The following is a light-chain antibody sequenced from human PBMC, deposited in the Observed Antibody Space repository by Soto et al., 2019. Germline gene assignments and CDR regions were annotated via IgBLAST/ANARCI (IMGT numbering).Light chain of an antibody. J-gene: IGLJ3*02. V-gene: IGLV1-47*01. CDR3: AAWDDSLIAWV. CDR1: WSSIGSSY. Sequence: QSVLTQPSSASGTPGQRVTISCSGSWSSIGSSYVYWYQQFPGTAPKLLIYRNNERPSGVPDRFSGSKSGTSASLAISGLRSEDEADYFCAAWDDSLIAWVFGGGTQLTVL. CDR2: RNN.